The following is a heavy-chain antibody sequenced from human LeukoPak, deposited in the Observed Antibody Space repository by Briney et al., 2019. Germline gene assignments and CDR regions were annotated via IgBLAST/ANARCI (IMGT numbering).Heavy chain of an antibody. CDR2: VYYSGNT. CDR3: ARQLDCGSGSSYGMDV. D-gene: IGHD3-10*01. CDR1: GGSISSSTYY. J-gene: IGHJ6*02. V-gene: IGHV4-39*01. Sequence: SETLSLTCIVSGGSISSSTYYWGWIRQPPGKGLEWIGTVYYSGNTYYNPSLKSRVTISVDTSKNQFSLKLSSVTAADTAVYYCARQLDCGSGSSYGMDVWGQGTTVTVS.